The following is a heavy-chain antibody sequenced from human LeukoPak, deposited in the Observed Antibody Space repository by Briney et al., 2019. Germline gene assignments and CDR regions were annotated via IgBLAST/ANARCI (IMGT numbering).Heavy chain of an antibody. Sequence: ASVKVSCKASGYTFTGYYMHWVRQAPGQGLEWMGWINPNNGDTNFAQKFQGRVAMIRDTSMNTVYMELSSLRSDDTAVYYCARRGYEFSDLDNWGQGTLVTVSS. V-gene: IGHV1-2*02. D-gene: IGHD3/OR15-3a*01. CDR2: INPNNGDT. CDR1: GYTFTGYY. J-gene: IGHJ4*02. CDR3: ARRGYEFSDLDN.